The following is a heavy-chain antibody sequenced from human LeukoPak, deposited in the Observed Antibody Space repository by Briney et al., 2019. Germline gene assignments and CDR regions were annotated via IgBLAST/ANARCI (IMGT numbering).Heavy chain of an antibody. CDR2: IWYDGSNK. CDR1: GFTFSTYG. Sequence: GGSLRLSCAASGFTFSTYGLHWVRQAPGKGLEWVALIWYDGSNKYYADSVKGRFTISRDNSKNTLYLQMNSLRAEDTAVYYCAREKQKYSRGWYCLDYGGQGPLVTVSS. V-gene: IGHV3-33*01. D-gene: IGHD6-19*01. CDR3: AREKQKYSRGWYCLDY. J-gene: IGHJ4*02.